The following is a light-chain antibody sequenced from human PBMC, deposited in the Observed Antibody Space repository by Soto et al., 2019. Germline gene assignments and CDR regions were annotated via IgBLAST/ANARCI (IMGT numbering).Light chain of an antibody. Sequence: AIKLTQSPSSLSASVGDRVAITCRASQGVSSALGWYQQKPGGPPKLLISDVSTLERGVPSRFSGSGSGIDFVLTISSLQPEDFATYFCQQFKSFPSTFGGGTIVEIK. CDR1: QGVSSA. CDR2: DVS. V-gene: IGKV1-13*02. CDR3: QQFKSFPST. J-gene: IGKJ4*01.